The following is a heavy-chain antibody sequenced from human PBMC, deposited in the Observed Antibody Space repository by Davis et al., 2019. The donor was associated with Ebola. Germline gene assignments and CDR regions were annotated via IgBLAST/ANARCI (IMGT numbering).Heavy chain of an antibody. V-gene: IGHV4-34*01. CDR3: ARGRLVPHFHYYYFLDV. J-gene: IGHJ6*03. CDR1: GGSFSGYY. Sequence: PSETLSLTCTVYGGSFSGYYWSWIRQPPGKGLEWIGEINHSGSANYNPSLKSRVTMSVDTSKNQFSLKLSSVTAADTAVYYCARGRLVPHFHYYYFLDVWSKGTTVTVSS. D-gene: IGHD3-10*01. CDR2: INHSGSA.